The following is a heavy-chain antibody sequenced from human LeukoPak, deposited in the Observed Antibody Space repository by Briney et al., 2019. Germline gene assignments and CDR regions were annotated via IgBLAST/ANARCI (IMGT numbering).Heavy chain of an antibody. CDR1: GFTFDDYA. CDR3: AKDIGGSGRWAFDL. D-gene: IGHD3-10*01. V-gene: IGHV3-9*01. J-gene: IGHJ3*01. CDR2: ISWNSGSI. Sequence: PGGSLRLSCAASGFTFDDYAMHWVRQARGKGVEWVSGISWNSGSIGYADSVKGRFTISRDNAKNSLYLPMNSLRAEDTALYYCAKDIGGSGRWAFDLWARGTMVTVPS.